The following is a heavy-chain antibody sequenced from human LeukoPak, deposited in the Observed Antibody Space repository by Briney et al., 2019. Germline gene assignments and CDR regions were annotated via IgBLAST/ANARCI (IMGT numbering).Heavy chain of an antibody. J-gene: IGHJ4*02. D-gene: IGHD3-22*01. CDR1: GGSISSYY. CDR3: ARQVYYYDLLDY. CDR2: IYYSGST. Sequence: SETLSLTCTVSGGSISSYYWSWIRQPAGKGLEWIGYIYYSGSTNYNPSLKSRVTISVDTSKNQFSPKLSSATAADTAVYYCARQVYYYDLLDYWGQGTLVTVSS. V-gene: IGHV4-59*08.